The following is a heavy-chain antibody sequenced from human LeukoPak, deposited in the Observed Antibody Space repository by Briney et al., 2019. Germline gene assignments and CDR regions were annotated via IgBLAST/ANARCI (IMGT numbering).Heavy chain of an antibody. D-gene: IGHD2-21*01. CDR3: ARTYCGGECYNSPYYFDY. J-gene: IGHJ4*02. CDR2: INPNSGGT. Sequence: GASVKVSCKASGYTFTGYYMHWVRQAPGQGLEWMGWINPNSGGTNYAQEVQGRVTMTRDTSISTAYMELSSLRSDDTAVYYCARTYCGGECYNSPYYFDYWGQGTLVTVSS. V-gene: IGHV1-2*02. CDR1: GYTFTGYY.